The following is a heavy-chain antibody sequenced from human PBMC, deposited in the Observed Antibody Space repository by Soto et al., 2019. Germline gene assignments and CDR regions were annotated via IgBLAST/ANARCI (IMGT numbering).Heavy chain of an antibody. CDR3: AKQLTRRMDYYYGMDV. Sequence: QVQLVQSGAEVKKPGSSVKVSCKASGGTFSSYAISWVRQAPGQGLEWMGGIIPIFGTANYAQKFQGRVTIAADESTRTAYMELSSLRSEDTAVYYCAKQLTRRMDYYYGMDVWGQGTTVTVSS. CDR1: GGTFSSYA. CDR2: IIPIFGTA. J-gene: IGHJ6*02. D-gene: IGHD6-13*01. V-gene: IGHV1-69*12.